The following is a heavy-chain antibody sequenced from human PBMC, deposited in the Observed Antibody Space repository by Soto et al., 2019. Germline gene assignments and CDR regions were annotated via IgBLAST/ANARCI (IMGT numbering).Heavy chain of an antibody. CDR1: GYTFTNYA. J-gene: IGHJ6*01. CDR2: ISAYSGDT. CDR3: ARDGRAFSIFGATMEV. D-gene: IGHD3-3*01. V-gene: IGHV1-18*01. Sequence: VQLLQSGGEVRKPGASVKVSCKTSGYTFTNYAINWVRQAPGQGLQWMGWISAYSGDTKYAQRFPDRLTVTTDPSTTTASMALRSLRSDDTAVFYCARDGRAFSIFGATMEVWGQGTTVTVSS.